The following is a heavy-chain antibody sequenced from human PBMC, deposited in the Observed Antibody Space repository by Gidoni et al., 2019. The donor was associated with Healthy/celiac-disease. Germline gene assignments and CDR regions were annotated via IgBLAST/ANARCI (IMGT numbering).Heavy chain of an antibody. CDR3: ARGKNCSSTSCYLHYYYYYGMDV. J-gene: IGHJ6*02. D-gene: IGHD2-2*01. Sequence: QVQLQESGPGLVKPSEILSLTCTVTGGSISSYYWSWIRQPPGKGLEGLGYIYYSGRTNYNPSRKSRVTISVDTSKNQFSLKLSSVTAADTAVYYCARGKNCSSTSCYLHYYYYYGMDVWGQGTTVTVSS. CDR1: GGSISSYY. V-gene: IGHV4-59*01. CDR2: IYYSGRT.